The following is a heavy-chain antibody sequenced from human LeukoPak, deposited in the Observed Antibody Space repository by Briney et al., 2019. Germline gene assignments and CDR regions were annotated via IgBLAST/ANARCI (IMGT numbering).Heavy chain of an antibody. D-gene: IGHD4-17*01. CDR2: ISYDGSNK. CDR3: AKDKRTEKYGD. Sequence: GRSLRLSCAASGFTFSSYGMHWVRQAPGKGLEWVAVISYDGSNKYYADSVKGRFTISRDNSKNTLYLQMNSLRAEDTAVYYCAKDKRTEKYGDWGQGTLVTVPS. V-gene: IGHV3-30*18. J-gene: IGHJ4*02. CDR1: GFTFSSYG.